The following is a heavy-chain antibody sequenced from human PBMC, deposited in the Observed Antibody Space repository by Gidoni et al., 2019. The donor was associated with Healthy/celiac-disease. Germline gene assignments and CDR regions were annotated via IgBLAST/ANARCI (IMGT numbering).Heavy chain of an antibody. V-gene: IGHV3-48*04. Sequence: EVQLVESGGGLVQPGGSLRLSCAASGFTFSSYSMNWVRQAPGKGLEWFSYISSSSSTIYYADSVKGRFTISRDNAKNSLYLQMNSLRAEDTAVYYCARLSFLDAFDIWGQGTMVTVSS. CDR1: GFTFSSYS. CDR2: ISSSSSTI. CDR3: ARLSFLDAFDI. J-gene: IGHJ3*02.